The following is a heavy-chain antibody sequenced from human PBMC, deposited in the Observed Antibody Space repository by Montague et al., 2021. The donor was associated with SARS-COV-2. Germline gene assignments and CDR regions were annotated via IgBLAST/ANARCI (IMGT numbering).Heavy chain of an antibody. CDR3: TSGEGNYGWRYYFDY. CDR1: GGSIRSYY. D-gene: IGHD3-10*01. Sequence: SETLSLTCEVSGGSIRSYYWSWIRQSPGKGLEWIGYVHYTGSTKYNPSLKTRVTLSLDTPKNHFSLRLNSVTSADTAVYYCTSGEGNYGWRYYFDYWGQGTLVTVSS. CDR2: VHYTGST. V-gene: IGHV4-59*01. J-gene: IGHJ4*02.